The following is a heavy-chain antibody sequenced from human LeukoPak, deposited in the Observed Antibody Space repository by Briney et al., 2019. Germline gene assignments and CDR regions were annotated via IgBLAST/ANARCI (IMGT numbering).Heavy chain of an antibody. J-gene: IGHJ6*02. CDR2: IYYSGST. D-gene: IGHD3-10*01. Sequence: SETLFLTCTVSGGSISSYHGSWIRQPPGKGLEWVGYIYYSGSTNYNPSLKSRVTISVDTSKNQFSLKLSSVRAADTAVYYCASGPYGSGSFPYYYYGMDVWGQGTTVTVSS. V-gene: IGHV4-59*01. CDR1: GGSISSYH. CDR3: ASGPYGSGSFPYYYYGMDV.